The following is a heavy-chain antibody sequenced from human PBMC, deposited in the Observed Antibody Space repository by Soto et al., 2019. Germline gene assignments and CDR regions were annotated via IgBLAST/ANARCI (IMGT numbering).Heavy chain of an antibody. CDR3: ARHFHYDSSGYYYYYYGMDV. Sequence: SETLSLTCTVSGGSISSSSYYWGWIRQPPGKGLGWIGSIYYSGSTYYNPSLKSRVTISVDTSKNQFSLKLSSVTAADTAVYYCARHFHYDSSGYYYYYYGMDVWGQGTTVTVSS. D-gene: IGHD3-22*01. CDR2: IYYSGST. V-gene: IGHV4-39*01. CDR1: GGSISSSSYY. J-gene: IGHJ6*02.